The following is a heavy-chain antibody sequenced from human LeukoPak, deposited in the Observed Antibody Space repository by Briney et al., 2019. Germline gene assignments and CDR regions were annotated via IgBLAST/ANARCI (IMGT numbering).Heavy chain of an antibody. CDR1: VFTFDEYA. J-gene: IGHJ3*02. CDR2: ISGDSGYT. CDR3: AKAESGRYLTLAFDI. V-gene: IGHV3-43*02. D-gene: IGHD1-26*01. Sequence: GGALRLSCTASVFTFDEYAMYWVRQAPGKGLEWVSLISGDSGYTYYADSVKGRFTISRDNSKNSLYLQMNSLRTEDTALYYCAKAESGRYLTLAFDIWGQGTMVTVSS.